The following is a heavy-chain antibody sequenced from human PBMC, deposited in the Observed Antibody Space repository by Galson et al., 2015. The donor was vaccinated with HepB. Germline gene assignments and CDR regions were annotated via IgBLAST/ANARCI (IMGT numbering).Heavy chain of an antibody. CDR2: INHSGST. Sequence: ETLSLTCAVYGGSFSGYYWGWIRQPPGKGLEWIGEINHSGSTNYNPSLKSRVTISVDTSKNQFSLKLSSVTAADTAVYYCAREPAYSSSWYYHYFDYWGQGTLVTVSS. J-gene: IGHJ4*02. CDR1: GGSFSGYY. CDR3: AREPAYSSSWYYHYFDY. V-gene: IGHV4-34*01. D-gene: IGHD6-13*01.